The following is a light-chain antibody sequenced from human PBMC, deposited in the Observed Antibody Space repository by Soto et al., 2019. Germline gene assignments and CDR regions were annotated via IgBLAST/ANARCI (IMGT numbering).Light chain of an antibody. V-gene: IGLV2-14*03. J-gene: IGLJ2*01. Sequence: QSALTQPASVSGTLGQSITISCTGTSRDVGNYNYVSWYQHHTGRAPKLVIYDVNNRPAGISNRFSGSKSDNTASLIIFGLQAEDEADYYCSSYPSSSNLIFGGGTKVTVL. CDR3: SSYPSSSNLI. CDR2: DVN. CDR1: SRDVGNYNY.